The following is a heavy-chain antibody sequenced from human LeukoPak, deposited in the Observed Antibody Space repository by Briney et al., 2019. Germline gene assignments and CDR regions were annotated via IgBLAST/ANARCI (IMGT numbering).Heavy chain of an antibody. CDR3: VREGEGYFDY. V-gene: IGHV3-7*04. Sequence: GGSLRLSCAAPGFSFSTYWMSWVRQAPGKGLHWVANLKQDGSDKYYVDSVKGRFTVSRDNAKNSLYLQMNSLRAEDTAVYYCVREGEGYFDYWGQGTLVTVSS. J-gene: IGHJ4*02. CDR1: GFSFSTYW. D-gene: IGHD3-16*01. CDR2: LKQDGSDK.